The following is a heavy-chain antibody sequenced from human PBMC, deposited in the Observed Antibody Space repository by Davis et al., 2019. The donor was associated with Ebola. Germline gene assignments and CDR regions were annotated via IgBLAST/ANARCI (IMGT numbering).Heavy chain of an antibody. J-gene: IGHJ4*02. CDR2: IRSSSTSIRSTSTYM. CDR1: GFTFSSYW. CDR3: VRLSPTGMEAY. V-gene: IGHV3-21*01. D-gene: IGHD1-1*01. Sequence: GESLKISCAASGFTFSSYWMSWVRQAPGKGLEWVSSIRSSSTSIRSTSTYMYYADSMKGRFTISRDNAKNSLYLQMSNLRAEDTAVYYCVRLSPTGMEAYWGQGTLVTVSS.